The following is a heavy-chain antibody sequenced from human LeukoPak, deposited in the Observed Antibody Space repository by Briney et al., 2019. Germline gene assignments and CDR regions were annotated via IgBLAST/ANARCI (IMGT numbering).Heavy chain of an antibody. J-gene: IGHJ6*02. CDR1: GFALSSHW. V-gene: IGHV3-7*03. D-gene: IGHD3-22*01. Sequence: PGGSLRLSCAASGFALSSHWMTWVRQVPGRGPEWVANVNRDGSETYYLDSVKGRFTISKDNAKNSLYLQMNSLRAEDTAVYCCAKGLEGGSSGIYFYYGMDVWGQGTTVTVSS. CDR3: AKGLEGGSSGIYFYYGMDV. CDR2: VNRDGSET.